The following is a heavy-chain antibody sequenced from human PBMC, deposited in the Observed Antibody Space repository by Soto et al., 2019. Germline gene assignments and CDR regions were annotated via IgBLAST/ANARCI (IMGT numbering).Heavy chain of an antibody. CDR3: AKRLRYYEPSGFFRYHFDQ. J-gene: IGHJ4*01. CDR1: GYSFADYW. D-gene: IGHD3-22*01. CDR2: IYPRDSDT. Sequence: GESLKISCKASGYSFADYWLGWVRQTPGKGLEWMGIIYPRDSDTRYSPSFPGQVTLSADRSITTAYLQWSSLKASDTAMYYCAKRLRYYEPSGFFRYHFDQWGPGTLVTGCS. V-gene: IGHV5-51*01.